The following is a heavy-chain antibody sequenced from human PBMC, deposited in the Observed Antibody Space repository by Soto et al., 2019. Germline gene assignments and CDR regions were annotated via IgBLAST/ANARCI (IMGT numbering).Heavy chain of an antibody. J-gene: IGHJ4*02. CDR3: ARGYCSFTSCPFDF. D-gene: IGHD2-2*01. CDR1: GYTFTSFG. V-gene: IGHV1-18*01. CDR2: ISTYNGDT. Sequence: HVQLVQSGAEVKKPGASVNVSCKASGYTFTSFGISWVRQVPGQGLEWMGWISTYNGDTNYAQHLQGRVTMTTDTSTSTAYMELRSLRSDDTAVYYWARGYCSFTSCPFDFWGQGALVTVSS.